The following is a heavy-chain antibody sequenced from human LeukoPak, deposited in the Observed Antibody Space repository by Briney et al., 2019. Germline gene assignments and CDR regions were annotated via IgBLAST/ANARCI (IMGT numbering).Heavy chain of an antibody. Sequence: GGSLRLSCAASGFTFSSYSMNWVRQAPGKGLEWVSSISSSSSYIYYADSVKGRFTISRDNAKNSLYLQMNSLRAEDTAVYYCARDPRYSSGWYGYFDLWGRGTLVTVSS. J-gene: IGHJ2*01. CDR3: ARDPRYSSGWYGYFDL. CDR1: GFTFSSYS. D-gene: IGHD6-19*01. CDR2: ISSSSSYI. V-gene: IGHV3-21*01.